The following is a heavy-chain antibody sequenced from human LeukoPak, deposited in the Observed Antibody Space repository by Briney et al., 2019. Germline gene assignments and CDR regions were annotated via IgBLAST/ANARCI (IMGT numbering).Heavy chain of an antibody. CDR1: GYTFTSYG. D-gene: IGHD4-17*01. J-gene: IGHJ4*02. Sequence: ASVKVSCKASGYTFTSYGISWVRQAPGQGLEWMGWISAYNGNTNYAQKLQGRVTMTTDTSTSTAYMELRSLRSDDTAVYYCARAWVGDYGDLELDYWGQGTLVTVSS. CDR3: ARAWVGDYGDLELDY. V-gene: IGHV1-18*01. CDR2: ISAYNGNT.